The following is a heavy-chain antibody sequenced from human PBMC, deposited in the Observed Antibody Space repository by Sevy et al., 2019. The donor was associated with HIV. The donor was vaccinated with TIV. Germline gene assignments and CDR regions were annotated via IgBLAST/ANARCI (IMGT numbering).Heavy chain of an antibody. CDR1: GGSVSSGRYY. CDR3: ARHGAVQLAFGMDV. Sequence: SETLSLTCTVSGGSVSSGRYYWSWIRQPPGKGLEWIGYFYDSGRTKYNPSLKSRVTIAVDMSKNLFSLKLTSVTAADTAVYYCARHGAVQLAFGMDVWGHGTRVTVSS. CDR2: FYDSGRT. D-gene: IGHD1-1*01. J-gene: IGHJ6*02. V-gene: IGHV4-61*03.